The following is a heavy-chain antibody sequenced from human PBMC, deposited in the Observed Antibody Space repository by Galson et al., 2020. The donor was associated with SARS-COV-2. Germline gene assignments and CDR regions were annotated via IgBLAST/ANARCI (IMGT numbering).Heavy chain of an antibody. CDR2: IYYSGST. CDR1: GGSISSGGYY. D-gene: IGHD2-21*02. V-gene: IGHV4-31*03. J-gene: IGHJ4*02. Sequence: ASETLSLTCTVSGGSISSGGYYWSWIRQHPGKGLEWIGYIYYSGSTYYNPSLKSRVTISVDTSKNQFSLKLSSVTAADTAVYYCASSYCGGDCYSQDFDYWGQGTLVTVSS. CDR3: ASSYCGGDCYSQDFDY.